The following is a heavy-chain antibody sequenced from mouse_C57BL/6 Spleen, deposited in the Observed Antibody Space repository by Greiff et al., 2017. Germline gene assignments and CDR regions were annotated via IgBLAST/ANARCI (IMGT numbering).Heavy chain of an antibody. J-gene: IGHJ2*01. V-gene: IGHV1-76*01. CDR1: GYTFTDHY. CDR3: ARGDYYGLFDY. Sequence: QVQLQQSGAELVRPGASVKLSCKASGYTFTDHYINWVKQRPGQGLEWIARIYPGSGNTYYNEKFKGKATLTAEKSSSTAYMQLSSLTSEDSAVYFCARGDYYGLFDYWGQGTTLTVSA. D-gene: IGHD1-2*01. CDR2: IYPGSGNT.